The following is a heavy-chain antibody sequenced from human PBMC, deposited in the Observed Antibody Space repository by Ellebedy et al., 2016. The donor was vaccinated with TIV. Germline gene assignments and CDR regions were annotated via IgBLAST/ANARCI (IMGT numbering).Heavy chain of an antibody. D-gene: IGHD3-16*01. J-gene: IGHJ5*02. V-gene: IGHV4-4*07. CDR3: ARRLEERLQSSPGNWLDP. CDR2: IYGSGRT. CDR1: GGSISSYS. Sequence: MPSETLSLTCTVSGGSISSYSWNWIRQTAGKRLEWIGRIYGSGRTNFNPSLTSRVTMSIDTSKNQFSLNLNSVTAADTATYYCARRLEERLQSSPGNWLDPWGQGTLVTVSS.